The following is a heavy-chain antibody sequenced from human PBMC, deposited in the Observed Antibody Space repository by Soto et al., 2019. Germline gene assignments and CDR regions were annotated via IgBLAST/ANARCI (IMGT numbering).Heavy chain of an antibody. Sequence: EVQLVESGGGLVQPGGSLRLSCAASGFTFSSYWMHWVRQAPGKGLVWVARINSDGSSTSYADSVKGRFTISSDNAKNTLYLQRNCVCAEDTAVYYCARVGATTAYYGMDVWGQGATVTVSS. CDR2: INSDGSST. J-gene: IGHJ6*02. D-gene: IGHD1-26*01. CDR1: GFTFSSYW. V-gene: IGHV3-74*01. CDR3: ARVGATTAYYGMDV.